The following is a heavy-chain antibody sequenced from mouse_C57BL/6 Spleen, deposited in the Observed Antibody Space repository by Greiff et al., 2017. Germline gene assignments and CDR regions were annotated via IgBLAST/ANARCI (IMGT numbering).Heavy chain of an antibody. J-gene: IGHJ1*03. V-gene: IGHV1-52*01. CDR3: ARSGDGYWYFDV. Sequence: QVQLKQPGAELVRPGSSVKLSCKASGYTFTSYWMHWVKQRPIQGLEWIGNIDPSDSDTHYNQKFKDKATLTVDKSSSTAYMQLSSLTSEDSAVYYCARSGDGYWYFDVWGTGTTVTVSS. D-gene: IGHD2-3*01. CDR2: IDPSDSDT. CDR1: GYTFTSYW.